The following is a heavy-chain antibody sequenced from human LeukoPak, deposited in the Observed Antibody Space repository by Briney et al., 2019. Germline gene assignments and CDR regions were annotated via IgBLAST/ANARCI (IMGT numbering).Heavy chain of an antibody. CDR1: GFTFSRSW. Sequence: GGSLRLSCAASGFTFSRSWMTWVRQAPGKGLKWVANIKEDGNEKYYADSLKGRFTISRDNAKNSLSLQMNSLRADDTALYYCARAKGSGWYSAFDIWGQGTMVTVSS. CDR3: ARAKGSGWYSAFDI. V-gene: IGHV3-7*03. J-gene: IGHJ3*02. D-gene: IGHD6-19*01. CDR2: IKEDGNEK.